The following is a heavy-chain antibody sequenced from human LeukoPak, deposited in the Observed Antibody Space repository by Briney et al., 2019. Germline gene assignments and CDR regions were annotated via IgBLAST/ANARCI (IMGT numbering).Heavy chain of an antibody. CDR2: ISGSGDNT. CDR3: ARVTYGSGTYGAFDY. J-gene: IGHJ4*02. D-gene: IGHD3-10*01. Sequence: HSGGTLRLSCAASGFTFSSHGMSWVRQAPGKGLEWVSTISGSGDNTYYADSVKGRFTISGDNSKNTLYLQMNSLRAEDTAVYYCARVTYGSGTYGAFDYWGQGTLVTVSS. V-gene: IGHV3-23*01. CDR1: GFTFSSHG.